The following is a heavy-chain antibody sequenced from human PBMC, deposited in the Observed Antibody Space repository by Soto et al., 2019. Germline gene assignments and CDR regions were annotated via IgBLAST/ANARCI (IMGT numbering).Heavy chain of an antibody. CDR2: IYYSGST. CDR1: GGSISSSSYY. Sequence: SETLSLTCTVSGGSISSSSYYWGWIRQPPGKGLEWIGSIYYSGSTYYNPSLKSRVTISVDTSKNQFSLKLSSVTAADTAVYYCARQVYEWGRWFDPWGQGTLVTVSS. V-gene: IGHV4-39*01. D-gene: IGHD2-8*01. J-gene: IGHJ5*02. CDR3: ARQVYEWGRWFDP.